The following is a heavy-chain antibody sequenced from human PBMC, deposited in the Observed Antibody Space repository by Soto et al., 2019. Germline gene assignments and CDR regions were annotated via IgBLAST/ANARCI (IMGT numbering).Heavy chain of an antibody. CDR1: GFIFKMYW. D-gene: IGHD3-10*01. CDR3: TRGPRPISTGTGAY. J-gene: IGHJ4*02. Sequence: WSLRLSCAASGFIFKMYWMHWVRQSPGKGLVWISRIYNDGTYSDYADSVRGRFTISRDNVNDTLYLQMNNLRAEDSGLYYCTRGPRPISTGTGAYWGQGTQVTVYS. CDR2: IYNDGTYS. V-gene: IGHV3-74*01.